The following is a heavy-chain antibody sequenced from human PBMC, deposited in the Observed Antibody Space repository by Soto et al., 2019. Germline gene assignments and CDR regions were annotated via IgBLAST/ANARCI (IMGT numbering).Heavy chain of an antibody. Sequence: SDTLSLACTVSGVSISSDGYYWSGIRQHPGKGLEWIGYIYYSGSTYYNPSLKSRVTLSVDTSKNQFSLKLSSVTAADTAVYYCAVNLAYCGGDCPWGQGTLVTVSS. J-gene: IGHJ4*02. V-gene: IGHV4-31*03. CDR3: AVNLAYCGGDCP. D-gene: IGHD2-21*02. CDR1: GVSISSDGYY. CDR2: IYYSGST.